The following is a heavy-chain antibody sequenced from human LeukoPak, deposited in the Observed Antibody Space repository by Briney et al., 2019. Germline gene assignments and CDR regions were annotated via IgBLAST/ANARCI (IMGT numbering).Heavy chain of an antibody. CDR2: IYYSGST. V-gene: IGHV4-39*07. J-gene: IGHJ1*01. CDR3: ARRGIAAADKYFQH. D-gene: IGHD6-13*01. CDR1: GGSISSSSYY. Sequence: TSETLSLTCTVSGGSISSSSYYWGWIRQPPGKGLEWIGSIYYSGSTNYNPSLMSRVTTSVDKSKNQFSLKLSSVTAADTAVYYCARRGIAAADKYFQHWGQGILVTVSS.